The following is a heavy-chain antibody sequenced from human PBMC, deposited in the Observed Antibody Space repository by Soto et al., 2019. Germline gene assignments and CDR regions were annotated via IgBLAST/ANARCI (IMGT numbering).Heavy chain of an antibody. V-gene: IGHV3-30*18. Sequence: GGSLRLSCAASGFTFSSYGMHWVRQAPGKGLEWVAVISYDGSNKYYADSVKGRFTISRDNSKNTLYLQMNSLRAEDTAVYYCAKEEWELQVYYWGQGTLVTVSS. D-gene: IGHD1-26*01. CDR2: ISYDGSNK. CDR3: AKEEWELQVYY. J-gene: IGHJ4*02. CDR1: GFTFSSYG.